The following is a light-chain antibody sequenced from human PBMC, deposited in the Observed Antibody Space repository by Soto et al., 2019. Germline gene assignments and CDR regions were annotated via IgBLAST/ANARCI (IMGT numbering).Light chain of an antibody. CDR2: ADN. V-gene: IGLV1-40*01. CDR3: QSFDNGLLAYV. CDR1: ISNVGPADA. J-gene: IGLJ1*01. Sequence: QSLLNPPPSVSGAPGQRCNISCTGAISNVGPADAVHWYQHIPGTAPKLLIYADNIRPSGVPGRFSASKSGTSASLAITGLQAEDEADYYCQSFDNGLLAYVFGTGTKVTVL.